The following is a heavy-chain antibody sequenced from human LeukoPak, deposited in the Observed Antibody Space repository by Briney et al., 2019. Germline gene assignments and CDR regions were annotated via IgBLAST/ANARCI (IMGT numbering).Heavy chain of an antibody. D-gene: IGHD3-10*01. J-gene: IGHJ4*02. CDR2: FDPEDGET. Sequence: ASVKVSRKVSGYTLTELSMHWVRQAPGKGLEWMGGFDPEDGETIYAQKFQGRVTMTEDTSTDTAYMELSSLRSEDTAVYYCATIPYGSGSYYPDYWGQGTLVTVSS. CDR1: GYTLTELS. V-gene: IGHV1-24*01. CDR3: ATIPYGSGSYYPDY.